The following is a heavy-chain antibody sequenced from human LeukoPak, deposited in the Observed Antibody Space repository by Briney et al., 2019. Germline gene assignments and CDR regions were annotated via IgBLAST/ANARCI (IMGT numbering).Heavy chain of an antibody. Sequence: PGGSLRLSCAASGFTFSSYGMHWVRQAPGKGLEWVSGISWNSGTIGYADSVKGRLTVSRDNAKNSLYLQMNSLRVEDTALYYCVKDIQDQIVVVNDDYFDYWGQGTLVTVSS. J-gene: IGHJ4*02. D-gene: IGHD3-22*01. V-gene: IGHV3-9*01. CDR2: ISWNSGTI. CDR1: GFTFSSYG. CDR3: VKDIQDQIVVVNDDYFDY.